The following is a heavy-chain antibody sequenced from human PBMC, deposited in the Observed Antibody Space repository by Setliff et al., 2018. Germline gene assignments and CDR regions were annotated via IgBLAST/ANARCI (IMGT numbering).Heavy chain of an antibody. Sequence: ASVKVSCKASGYSFTSYYMYWVRQAPGQGFEWMGTINTGGGSASIVDQFQGRVTVTTDTSATTAYMELKNLRSDDTAVYYCARINFYVSSGYYYAPDFWGQGTLVTVSS. CDR1: GYSFTSYY. CDR3: ARINFYVSSGYYYAPDF. J-gene: IGHJ4*02. D-gene: IGHD3-22*01. CDR2: INTGGGSA. V-gene: IGHV1-46*01.